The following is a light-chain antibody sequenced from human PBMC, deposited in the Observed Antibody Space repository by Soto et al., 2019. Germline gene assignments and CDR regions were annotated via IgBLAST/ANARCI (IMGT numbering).Light chain of an antibody. CDR3: NSYTSSSTLV. V-gene: IGLV2-14*03. CDR2: DVS. Sequence: QSVLTQPASVSGSPGQSITISCTGTSSDVGGYNYVSWYQHHPGKAPKLMIYDVSYRPSGVSNRFSGSKSGNTASLTISGLQAEDEAEYYCNSYTSSSTLVFGGGTKVTVL. J-gene: IGLJ3*02. CDR1: SSDVGGYNY.